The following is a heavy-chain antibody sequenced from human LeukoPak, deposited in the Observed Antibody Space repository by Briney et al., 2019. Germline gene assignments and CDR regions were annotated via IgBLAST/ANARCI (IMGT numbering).Heavy chain of an antibody. V-gene: IGHV1-69*04. CDR1: GGTFSSYA. D-gene: IGHD2-21*02. CDR2: IIPILGIA. Sequence: SVKVSCKASGGTFSSYAISWVRQAPGQGLEWMGRIIPILGIANYAQKFQGRVTITADKSTSTAYMELSSLRSEDTAVYYCARANRYCGGDCYSFDYWGQGTLVTVSS. J-gene: IGHJ4*02. CDR3: ARANRYCGGDCYSFDY.